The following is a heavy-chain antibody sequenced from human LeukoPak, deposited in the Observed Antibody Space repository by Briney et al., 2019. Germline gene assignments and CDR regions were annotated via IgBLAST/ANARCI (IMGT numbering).Heavy chain of an antibody. D-gene: IGHD3-10*01. J-gene: IGHJ4*02. CDR2: INWSGTST. CDR3: AREDYYGSGSLDY. CDR1: GFRFDDYG. V-gene: IGHV3-20*04. Sequence: GGSLRLSCAASGFRFDDYGMSWVRQAPGKGLEWVSGINWSGTSTGYADSVRGRITISRDNAKNSLYLQMNSLRAEDTALYYCAREDYYGSGSLDYWGQGTLVTVSS.